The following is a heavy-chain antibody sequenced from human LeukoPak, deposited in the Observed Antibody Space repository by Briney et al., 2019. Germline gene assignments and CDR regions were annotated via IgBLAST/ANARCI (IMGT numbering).Heavy chain of an antibody. J-gene: IGHJ4*02. V-gene: IGHV3-30*02. CDR3: AREGGRAAAGRFDY. Sequence: PGGSLRLSCAASGINFRSSGMHWVRQAPGKGLDWVTFIQNDGSDKSYAASVKGRFTISRDNSKNTVYLHMNSLRADDTALYYCAREGGRAAAGRFDYWGQGTLVTVSS. CDR1: GINFRSSG. D-gene: IGHD6-13*01. CDR2: IQNDGSDK.